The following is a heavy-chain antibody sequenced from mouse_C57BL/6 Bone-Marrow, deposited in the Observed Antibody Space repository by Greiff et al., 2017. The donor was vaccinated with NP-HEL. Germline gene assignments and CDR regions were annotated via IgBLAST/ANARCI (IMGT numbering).Heavy chain of an antibody. CDR1: GYTFTDYE. CDR2: IDPETGGT. Sequence: QVQLQQSGAELVRPGASVTLSCKASGYTFTDYEMHWVKQTPVHGLEWIGAIDPETGGTAYNQKFKGKAILTADKSSSTAYMELRSLTSEDSAVYYCTSCPLYYYAMDYWGQGTSVTVSS. V-gene: IGHV1-15*01. J-gene: IGHJ4*01. CDR3: TSCPLYYYAMDY.